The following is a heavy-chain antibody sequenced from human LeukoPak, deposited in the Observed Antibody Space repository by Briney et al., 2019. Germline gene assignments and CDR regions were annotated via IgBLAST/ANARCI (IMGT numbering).Heavy chain of an antibody. V-gene: IGHV3-30-3*01. CDR3: ARDRLAYCGGDCSHPDY. Sequence: GRSLRLSCAASGFTFSSYAMHWVRQAPAKGLEWVAVISYDGSNKYYADSVKGRFTISRDNSKNTLYLQMNSLRAEDTAVYYCARDRLAYCGGDCSHPDYWGQGTLVTVSS. CDR2: ISYDGSNK. D-gene: IGHD2-21*01. J-gene: IGHJ4*02. CDR1: GFTFSSYA.